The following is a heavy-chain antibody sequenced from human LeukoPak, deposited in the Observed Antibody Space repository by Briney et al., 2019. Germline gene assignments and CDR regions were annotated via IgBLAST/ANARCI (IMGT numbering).Heavy chain of an antibody. V-gene: IGHV3-7*03. CDR2: IKQDGSEK. CDR1: GFTFGSYW. Sequence: QSGGSLRLSCATSGFTFGSYWMTWVRQPPGKGLELVANIKQDGSEKNYGDSVKGRFTISRDNSKNPLYLQMNSLRAEDTAVYSCARDPPRHVKVPCYWGQGTRVTVSS. D-gene: IGHD2/OR15-2a*01. J-gene: IGHJ4*02. CDR3: ARDPPRHVKVPCY.